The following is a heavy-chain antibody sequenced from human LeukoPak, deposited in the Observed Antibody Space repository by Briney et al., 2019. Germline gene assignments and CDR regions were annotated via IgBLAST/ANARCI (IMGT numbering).Heavy chain of an antibody. D-gene: IGHD1-26*01. CDR3: ARGRSGSLDY. V-gene: IGHV4-39*01. CDR1: GGSISSSSYY. CDR2: IYYSGST. Sequence: SETLSLTCTVSGGSISSSSYYWGWIRQPPGKGLEWIGSIYYSGSTYYNPSLKSRVTISVDTSKNQFSLELSSVTAADTAVYYCARGRSGSLDYWGQGTLVTVSS. J-gene: IGHJ4*02.